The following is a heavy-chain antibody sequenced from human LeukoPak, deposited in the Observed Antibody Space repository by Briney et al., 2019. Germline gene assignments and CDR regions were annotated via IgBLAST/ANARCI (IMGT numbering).Heavy chain of an antibody. CDR1: GYTFSSYG. Sequence: ASVKVSCKASGYTFSSYGISWVRQAPGQGLEWMGWISAYNGNTNYAQKLQGRVTMTTDTSTSTAYMELRSLRSDDTAVYYCARDPVAGTWAGYYYYYMDVWGKGTTVTVSS. CDR3: ARDPVAGTWAGYYYYYMDV. J-gene: IGHJ6*03. CDR2: ISAYNGNT. V-gene: IGHV1-18*01. D-gene: IGHD6-19*01.